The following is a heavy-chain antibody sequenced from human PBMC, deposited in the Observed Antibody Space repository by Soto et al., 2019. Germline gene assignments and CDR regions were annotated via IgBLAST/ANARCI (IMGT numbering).Heavy chain of an antibody. Sequence: QVQLQESGPGLVKPSQTLSLTCTVSGGSISSGGYYWSWIRQHPGKGLEWIGYIYYSGSTYYNPSIKSRVTISVDTSKNQFSLKLSSVTAADTAVYYCARISSGRKKYYFDYWGQGTLVTVSS. D-gene: IGHD6-6*01. J-gene: IGHJ4*02. V-gene: IGHV4-31*03. CDR3: ARISSGRKKYYFDY. CDR2: IYYSGST. CDR1: GGSISSGGYY.